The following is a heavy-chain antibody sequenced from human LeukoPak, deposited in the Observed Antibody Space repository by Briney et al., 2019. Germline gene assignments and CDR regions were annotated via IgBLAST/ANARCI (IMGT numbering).Heavy chain of an antibody. J-gene: IGHJ3*02. Sequence: EASVKVSCKASGYTFTSYYMHWVRQVPEQGLEWMGIINPSDGRTSYPQRFQARVTMTRDTSTSTLYMELSSLRSEDTAMYYCTRDAPMKTTVTTARAFDIWGQGTMVTVSS. CDR2: INPSDGRT. CDR1: GYTFTSYY. CDR3: TRDAPMKTTVTTARAFDI. V-gene: IGHV1-46*01. D-gene: IGHD4-17*01.